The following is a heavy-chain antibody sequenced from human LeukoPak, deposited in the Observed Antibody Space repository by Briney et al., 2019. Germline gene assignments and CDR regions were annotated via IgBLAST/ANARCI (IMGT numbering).Heavy chain of an antibody. CDR2: INAGNGNT. D-gene: IGHD6-13*01. CDR3: ARERLWEQQLVDYYYGMDV. J-gene: IGHJ6*02. V-gene: IGHV1-3*01. CDR1: GYTFTSYS. Sequence: ASVKVSCKASGYTFTSYSMHLVRPAPGQKPEWMGWINAGNGNTKYSQKFQGRVTITRDTSASTAYMELSSLRSEDTAVYYCARERLWEQQLVDYYYGMDVWGQGTTVTVSS.